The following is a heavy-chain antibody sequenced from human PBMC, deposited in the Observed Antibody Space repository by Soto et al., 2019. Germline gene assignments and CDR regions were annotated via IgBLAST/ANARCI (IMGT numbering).Heavy chain of an antibody. V-gene: IGHV1-2*02. Sequence: GASVKVSCKASGYTFTDYSMHWVRQAPGQGLEWMGWIYPDSGGTNYPQKFQGRVTMTRDTSIRTAFMELSSLRSDDTAVYYCAPSNGNLPFQHWGQGTLVTVSS. J-gene: IGHJ1*01. CDR2: IYPDSGGT. CDR1: GYTFTDYS. CDR3: APSNGNLPFQH. D-gene: IGHD2-8*01.